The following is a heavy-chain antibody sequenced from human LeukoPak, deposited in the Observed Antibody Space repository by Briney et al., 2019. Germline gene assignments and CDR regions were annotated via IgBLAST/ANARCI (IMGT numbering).Heavy chain of an antibody. CDR2: ISYDGSNK. CDR3: TRKGSQWDFLVDY. J-gene: IGHJ4*02. D-gene: IGHD2/OR15-2a*01. CDR1: GFTFSSYG. V-gene: IGHV3-30*03. Sequence: GGSLRLSCAASGFTFSSYGMHWVRQAPGKVLEWVAVISYDGSNKYYADSVKGRFTISRDNSKNTLYLQMDSLTAEDTAVYYCTRKGSQWDFLVDYWGQGTRVAVSP.